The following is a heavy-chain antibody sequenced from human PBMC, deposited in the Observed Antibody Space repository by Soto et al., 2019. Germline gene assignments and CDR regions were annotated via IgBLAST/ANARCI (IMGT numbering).Heavy chain of an antibody. CDR3: ATYTSPRSEFDD. J-gene: IGHJ4*02. CDR2: IYYSGRT. CDR1: GGSISRSNYY. V-gene: IGHV4-39*01. Sequence: PSETLSLTCTVSGGSISRSNYYWGWIRQPPGKGLEWIGSIYYSGRTYYYPSLKSRVTISVDTSKNQFSLKLTSVTAADTAVYYGATYTSPRSEFDDWGQGTLVTVSS. D-gene: IGHD2-2*02.